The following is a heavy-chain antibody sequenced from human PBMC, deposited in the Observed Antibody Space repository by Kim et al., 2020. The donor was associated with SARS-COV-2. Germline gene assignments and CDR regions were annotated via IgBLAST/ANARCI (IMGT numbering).Heavy chain of an antibody. Sequence: GGSLRLSCVVSTFTFSNYWISWVRQAPGKGLEWVANIKHDGSVENYVDSVKGRITISRDNGKNSLYLQMNSLRIEDTAVYYCARVILEGKSGYSDVDQWGQGTMVTVSS. J-gene: IGHJ4*02. CDR3: ARVILEGKSGYSDVDQ. CDR2: IKHDGSVE. D-gene: IGHD3-22*01. V-gene: IGHV3-7*01. CDR1: TFTFSNYW.